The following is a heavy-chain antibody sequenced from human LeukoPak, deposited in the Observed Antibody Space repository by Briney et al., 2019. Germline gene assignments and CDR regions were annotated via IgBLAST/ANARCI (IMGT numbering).Heavy chain of an antibody. CDR3: AKDRTLTFLYGYFDY. D-gene: IGHD3-10*01. J-gene: IGHJ4*02. Sequence: GGSLRLSCAASGFTFCSYAMSWVPKGPGKGREWGSGISGSGGSTYYADSVRGRFTVSRANSKNKLYLQMNSLRAKDTAVYYCAKDRTLTFLYGYFDYWGQGTLVTVSS. CDR1: GFTFCSYA. CDR2: ISGSGGST. V-gene: IGHV3-23*01.